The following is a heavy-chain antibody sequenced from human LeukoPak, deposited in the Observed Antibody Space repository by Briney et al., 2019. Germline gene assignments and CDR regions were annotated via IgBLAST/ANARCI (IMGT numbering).Heavy chain of an antibody. Sequence: ASVKVSCKASGYTFTSYGISWVRQAPGQGLEWMGWISACNGNTNYAQKLQGRVTMTTDTSTSTAYMELRSLRSDDTAVYYCARDRLWGEMVYAKFGYYYYYMDVWGKGTTVTVSS. D-gene: IGHD2-8*01. V-gene: IGHV1-18*01. CDR2: ISACNGNT. CDR1: GYTFTSYG. J-gene: IGHJ6*03. CDR3: ARDRLWGEMVYAKFGYYYYYMDV.